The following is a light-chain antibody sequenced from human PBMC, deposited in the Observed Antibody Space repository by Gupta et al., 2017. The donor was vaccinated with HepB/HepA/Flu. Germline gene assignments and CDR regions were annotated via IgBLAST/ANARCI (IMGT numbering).Light chain of an antibody. CDR1: KLGEKY. CDR3: TEWDNRKVV. CDR2: QDR. V-gene: IGLV3-1*01. Sequence: YELTQPPSVSVSPGQTASITCSGDKLGEKYVCWYQQKPGQSPVLVIYQDRKRPSGIPERFSVSSGPNYGNNAHTNSRGTQAMEDAYYSCTEWDNRKVVFGGGTKLTVL. J-gene: IGLJ2*01.